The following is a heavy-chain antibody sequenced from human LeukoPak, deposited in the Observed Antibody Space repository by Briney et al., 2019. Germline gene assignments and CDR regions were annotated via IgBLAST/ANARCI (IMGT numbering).Heavy chain of an antibody. D-gene: IGHD4-11*01. J-gene: IGHJ4*02. CDR3: AKDAQRGFDYSNSLEY. CDR2: IWSDGTEK. Sequence: PGGSLRLSCAASGFTYSHYGMHWVRQAPGKGLEWVAVIWSDGTEKYYGDAVKGRFTISRDNSRNTLYLQMNSLRGEDTAVYYGAKDAQRGFDYSNSLEYWGKGTLVTVSS. V-gene: IGHV3-33*06. CDR1: GFTYSHYG.